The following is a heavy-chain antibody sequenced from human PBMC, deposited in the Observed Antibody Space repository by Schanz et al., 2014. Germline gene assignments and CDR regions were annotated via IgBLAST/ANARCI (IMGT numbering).Heavy chain of an antibody. CDR3: AKDRDPDPGIEAAADIYYFDY. V-gene: IGHV3-23*04. CDR1: GFTFSSYS. CDR2: IRGSGHIT. Sequence: EVRLVESGGGLVKPGGSLRLSCAASGFTFSSYSMSWVRQAPGRGLEWVSGIRGSGHITNYADSVKGRITISRDNSKNTLYLQMTRLRAEDTAVYYCAKDRDPDPGIEAAADIYYFDYWGQGTLVTVSS. D-gene: IGHD6-13*01. J-gene: IGHJ4*02.